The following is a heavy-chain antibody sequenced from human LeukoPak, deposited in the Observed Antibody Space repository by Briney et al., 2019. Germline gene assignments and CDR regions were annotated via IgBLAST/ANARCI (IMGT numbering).Heavy chain of an antibody. CDR2: INPNSGGT. D-gene: IGHD6-13*01. J-gene: IGHJ4*02. Sequence: ASVKVSCKASGYTFTSYYMHWVRQAPGQGLEWMGRINPNSGGTNYAQKFQGRVTMTRDTSISTAYMELSRLRSDDTAVYYCARERAAAGTNAYDYWGQGTLVTVSS. V-gene: IGHV1-2*06. CDR3: ARERAAAGTNAYDY. CDR1: GYTFTSYY.